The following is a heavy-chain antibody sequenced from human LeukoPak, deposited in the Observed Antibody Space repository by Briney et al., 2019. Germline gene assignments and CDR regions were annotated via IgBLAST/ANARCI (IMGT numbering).Heavy chain of an antibody. CDR3: ARGSKYYYASGSYSADY. CDR2: LIPSFGAP. Sequence: SVKVSCKASGGSSSNYGFNWVRQARGQGLEWMGSLIPSFGAPAYAPKFEDRITLTADKSTGKVYMELSSLRSDDTAVYYCARGSKYYYASGSYSADYWGQGTLV. D-gene: IGHD3-10*01. V-gene: IGHV1-69*06. CDR1: GGSSSNYG. J-gene: IGHJ4*02.